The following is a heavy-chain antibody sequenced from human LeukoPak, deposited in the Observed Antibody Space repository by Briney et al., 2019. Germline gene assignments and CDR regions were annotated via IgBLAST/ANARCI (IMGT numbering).Heavy chain of an antibody. V-gene: IGHV4-4*07. J-gene: IGHJ4*02. CDR2: IYTSGST. D-gene: IGHD6-13*01. Sequence: SETLSLTCTVSGGSISSYYWSWIRQPAGKGLEWIGRIYTSGSTSYNPSLKSRVTMSVDTFKNQFSLKLSSVTAADTAVYYCAREGPGSSWYNYWGQGTLVTVSS. CDR1: GGSISSYY. CDR3: AREGPGSSWYNY.